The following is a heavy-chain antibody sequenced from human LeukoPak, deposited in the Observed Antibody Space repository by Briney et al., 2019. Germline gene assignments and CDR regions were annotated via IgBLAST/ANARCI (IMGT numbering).Heavy chain of an antibody. J-gene: IGHJ5*01. CDR1: GFTFSRYW. V-gene: IGHV3-7*01. CDR2: IKRDGNEK. D-gene: IGHD2/OR15-2a*01. CDR3: AKEGAYPVITYDS. Sequence: GGSLRLSCAASGFTFSRYWMNWVRQAPGKGLEWVANIKRDGNEKNYVDSVKGRFSISRDNAKNSLYLQMDSLRAEDTAVYYCAKEGAYPVITYDSWGQGALVTVSS.